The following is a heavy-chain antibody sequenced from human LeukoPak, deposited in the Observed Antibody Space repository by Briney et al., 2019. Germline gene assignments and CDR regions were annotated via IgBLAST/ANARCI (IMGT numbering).Heavy chain of an antibody. CDR1: GYTFTSYD. CDR2: MYPNSGNT. CDR3: ARGQGDDQEIYMDV. Sequence: ASVKVSCKASGYTFTSYDINWVRQATGQGLEWMGWMYPNSGNTGYAQKLHGRVTITGNTSISTANMELSSLRSEDTAVDYCARGQGDDQEIYMDVWGKGTTVTVSS. V-gene: IGHV1-8*02. D-gene: IGHD3-16*01. J-gene: IGHJ6*03.